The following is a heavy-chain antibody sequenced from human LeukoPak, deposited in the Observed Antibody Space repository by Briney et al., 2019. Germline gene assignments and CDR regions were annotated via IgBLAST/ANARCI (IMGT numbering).Heavy chain of an antibody. CDR1: GFTFSRHD. CDR3: AKGDISSWSNDAFDI. V-gene: IGHV3-30*18. J-gene: IGHJ3*02. D-gene: IGHD6-13*01. Sequence: GGSLSLSCVASGFTFSRHDMNWVRQAPGKGLEWVAVISYDGSNKYYADSVKGRFTISRDNSKNTLYLQMNSLRTEDTAVYYCAKGDISSWSNDAFDIWGQGTMVTVSS. CDR2: ISYDGSNK.